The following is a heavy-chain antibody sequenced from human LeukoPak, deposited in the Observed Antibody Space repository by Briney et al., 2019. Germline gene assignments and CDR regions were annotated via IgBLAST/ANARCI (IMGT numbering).Heavy chain of an antibody. D-gene: IGHD3-9*01. J-gene: IGHJ4*02. CDR3: ATSWALLRYFDWLLPIDY. CDR1: GGSISSGGYY. V-gene: IGHV4-31*03. Sequence: SQALSLTCTVSGGSISSGGYYWSWIRQHPGKGLEWIGYIYYSGSTYYNPSLKSRVTISVDTSKNQFSLKLSSVTAADTAVYYCATSWALLRYFDWLLPIDYWGQGTLVTVSS. CDR2: IYYSGST.